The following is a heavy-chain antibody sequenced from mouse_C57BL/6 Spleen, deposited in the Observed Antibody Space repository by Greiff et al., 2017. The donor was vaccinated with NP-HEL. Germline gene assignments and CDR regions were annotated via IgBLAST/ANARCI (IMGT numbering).Heavy chain of an antibody. D-gene: IGHD1-1*01. V-gene: IGHV1-18*01. CDR2: INPNNGGT. CDR3: ARYTTVVATEYCDV. Sequence: EVQLQQSGPELVKPGASVKIPCKASGYTFTDYNMDWVKQSHGKSLEWIGDINPNNGGTIYNQKFKGKATLTVDKSSSTAYMGLRSLTSEDTAVYYCARYTTVVATEYCDVWGTGTTVTVSS. J-gene: IGHJ1*03. CDR1: GYTFTDYN.